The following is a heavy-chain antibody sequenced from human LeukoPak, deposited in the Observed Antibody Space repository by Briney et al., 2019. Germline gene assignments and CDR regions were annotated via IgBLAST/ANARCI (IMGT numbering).Heavy chain of an antibody. CDR1: GFTFSSSW. CDR3: VRGGVGSQYYFDY. J-gene: IGHJ4*02. V-gene: IGHV3-74*01. Sequence: GGSLRLSCAASGFTFSSSWMHWVRQVPGKGLVCVPRINIDGKITIYADSVKGRFTISRDNAKNTLSLQMNSLRAEDTAVFYCVRGGVGSQYYFDYWGQGTLVTVSS. CDR2: INIDGKIT. D-gene: IGHD2-15*01.